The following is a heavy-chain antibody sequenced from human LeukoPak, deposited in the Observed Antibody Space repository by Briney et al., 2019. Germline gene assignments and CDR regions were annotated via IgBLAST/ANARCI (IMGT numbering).Heavy chain of an antibody. CDR3: ARQERYYDFWSGYYTNWFDP. Sequence: SETPSLTCAVYGGSFSGYYWSWIRQPPGKGLEWIGEINHSGSTNYYPSLKSRVTISVDTSKNQFSLKLSSVTAADTTVYYCARQERYYDFWSGYYTNWFDPWGQGTLVTVSS. D-gene: IGHD3-3*01. V-gene: IGHV4-34*01. CDR1: GGSFSGYY. CDR2: INHSGST. J-gene: IGHJ5*02.